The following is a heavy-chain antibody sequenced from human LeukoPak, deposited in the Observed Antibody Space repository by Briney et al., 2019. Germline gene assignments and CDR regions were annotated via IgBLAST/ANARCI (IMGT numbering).Heavy chain of an antibody. V-gene: IGHV4-31*11. J-gene: IGHJ4*02. CDR1: GGSISSGGYS. Sequence: SETLSLTCAVSGGSISSGGYSWSWIRQHPGKGLEWIGYIYYSGTTYYNPSLRSRVTISVDTSKNQFSLRLSSVTAADTAVYYCARRRGYSYGYFDYWGQGTLVTVSS. D-gene: IGHD5-18*01. CDR2: IYYSGTT. CDR3: ARRRGYSYGYFDY.